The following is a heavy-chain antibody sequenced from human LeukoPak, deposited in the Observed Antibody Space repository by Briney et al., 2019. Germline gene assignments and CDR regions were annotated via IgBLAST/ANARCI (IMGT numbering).Heavy chain of an antibody. J-gene: IGHJ4*02. CDR3: AKTTTGYSSGRFPGWPVDY. Sequence: GGSLRLSCAASGFTFSSYAMYWVRQAPGKGLEGVSGIFGSGGSTHYADSVKGRFTISRDNSKNTVYLQMNSLRAEDTAVYYCAKTTTGYSSGRFPGWPVDYWGQGTLVTVSS. CDR2: IFGSGGST. V-gene: IGHV3-23*01. CDR1: GFTFSSYA. D-gene: IGHD6-19*01.